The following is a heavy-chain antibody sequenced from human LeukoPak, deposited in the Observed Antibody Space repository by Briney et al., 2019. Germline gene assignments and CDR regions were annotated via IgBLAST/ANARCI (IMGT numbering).Heavy chain of an antibody. CDR2: IYWDDDK. CDR3: AHRPNSRAYSNWFDP. D-gene: IGHD1-26*01. CDR1: GFSLSTSGVG. J-gene: IGHJ5*02. V-gene: IGHV2-5*02. Sequence: SGPTLVNPTQTLTLTCTFSGFSLSTSGVGVGWIRQPPVKALEWLALIYWDDDKRYSPSLKSSLTITKNTSKNHVVLTMTNMDPVDAATSYCAHRPNSRAYSNWFDPWGQGTLVTVSS.